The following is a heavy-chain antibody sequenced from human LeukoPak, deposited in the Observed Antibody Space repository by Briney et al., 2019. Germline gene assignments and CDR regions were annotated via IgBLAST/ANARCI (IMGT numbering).Heavy chain of an antibody. CDR2: TSGDNVNT. CDR1: GYSFINYG. D-gene: IGHD6-19*01. V-gene: IGHV1-18*01. J-gene: IGHJ5*02. CDR3: AREGYSSGWFSYNWFDP. Sequence: ASVKVSCKASGYSFINYGISWVRQARGQGLEWMGWTSGDNVNTYYAQKFLGRVIMTTDTSTSTAYMELRSLRSDDTAVYYCAREGYSSGWFSYNWFDPWGQGTLVTVSS.